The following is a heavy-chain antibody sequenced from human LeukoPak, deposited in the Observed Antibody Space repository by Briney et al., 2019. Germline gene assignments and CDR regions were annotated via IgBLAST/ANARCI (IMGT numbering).Heavy chain of an antibody. V-gene: IGHV4-4*09. CDR3: ASSYGSGSYRLYYYYYYMDV. D-gene: IGHD3-10*01. Sequence: SETLSLTCTVSGGSISSYYWSWIRQPPGKGLEWIGYIYTSGSTNYNPCLKSRVTISVDTSKNQFSLKLSSATAADTAVYYCASSYGSGSYRLYYYYYYMDVWGKGTTVTVSS. J-gene: IGHJ6*03. CDR2: IYTSGST. CDR1: GGSISSYY.